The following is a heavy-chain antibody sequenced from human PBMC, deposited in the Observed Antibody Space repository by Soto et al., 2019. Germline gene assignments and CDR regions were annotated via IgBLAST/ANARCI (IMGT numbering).Heavy chain of an antibody. Sequence: GGSLRLSCAASGFSFVNYAMNWVRQAPGKGLEWVSGLSGSGTSTYYADSVKGRFTISADKSISTAYLQWTSLKASDTAMYYCARQTLVATPDYWGRGTLVTVSS. V-gene: IGHV3-23*01. D-gene: IGHD2-15*01. CDR2: LSGSGTST. CDR3: ARQTLVATPDY. CDR1: GFSFVNYA. J-gene: IGHJ4*02.